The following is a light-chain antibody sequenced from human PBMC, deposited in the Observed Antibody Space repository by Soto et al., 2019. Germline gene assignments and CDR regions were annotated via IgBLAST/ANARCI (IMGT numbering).Light chain of an antibody. CDR3: SSYTSSSTFV. V-gene: IGLV2-14*01. Sequence: QSVLTQPASVSGSPGQSITISCTGTSSDVGGYNYVSWYQQHPGKAPKLMIYDVSNRPSGVSNRFSGSKSSNTASLTISGLQAEDEDDYYCSSYTSSSTFVFGTGAKVTVL. CDR1: SSDVGGYNY. J-gene: IGLJ1*01. CDR2: DVS.